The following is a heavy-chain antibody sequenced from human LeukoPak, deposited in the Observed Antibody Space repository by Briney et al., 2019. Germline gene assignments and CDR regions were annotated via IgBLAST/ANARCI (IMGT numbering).Heavy chain of an antibody. V-gene: IGHV3-66*01. Sequence: PGGFLRPSCAASGFTVSSNYMSWVRQAPGKGLEWVSVIYSGGSTYYADSVKGRFTISRDNSKNTLYLQMNSLRAEDTAVYYCAREGAVAGTTGHYYYYGMDVWGQGTTVTVSS. J-gene: IGHJ6*02. CDR1: GFTVSSNY. D-gene: IGHD6-19*01. CDR3: AREGAVAGTTGHYYYYGMDV. CDR2: IYSGGST.